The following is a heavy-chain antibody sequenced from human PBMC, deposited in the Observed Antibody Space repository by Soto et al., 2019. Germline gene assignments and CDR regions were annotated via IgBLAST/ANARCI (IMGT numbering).Heavy chain of an antibody. CDR3: TKARLWGGDGYNSYYYNAMDV. D-gene: IGHD3-16*01. V-gene: IGHV4-39*02. CDR1: GGSISSSSYY. CDR2: IYYSEST. Sequence: SETLSLTCTVSGGSISSSSYYWGWIRQPPGKGLELIGSIYYSESTYYNPSLKSRVTISVDTSKNSLYLQMNSLRPEDTALYYCTKARLWGGDGYNSYYYNAMDVWGQGTTVTVSS. J-gene: IGHJ6*02.